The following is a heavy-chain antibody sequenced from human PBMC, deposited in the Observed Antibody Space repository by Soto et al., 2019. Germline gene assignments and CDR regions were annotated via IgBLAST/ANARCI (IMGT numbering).Heavy chain of an antibody. V-gene: IGHV1-69*01. Sequence: QVQLVQSGAEVKKPGSSVKVSCTASGDTFSRYAISWVRQAPGQGLEWMGGIIPTFGTPNYAQKFQGRVTIIADESTSTVYMEVSSLTSEDTAMYYCARVAYGDYGVDVWGQGTKVTVSS. J-gene: IGHJ6*02. CDR1: GDTFSRYA. CDR3: ARVAYGDYGVDV. D-gene: IGHD4-17*01. CDR2: IIPTFGTP.